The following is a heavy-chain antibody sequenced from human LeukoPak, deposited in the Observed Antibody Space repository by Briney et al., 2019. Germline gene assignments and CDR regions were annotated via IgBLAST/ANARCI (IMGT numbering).Heavy chain of an antibody. CDR2: ISYDGSNK. D-gene: IGHD3-22*01. V-gene: IGHV3-30-3*01. Sequence: GGSLRLSCAASGFTYTNYWMTWVRQAPGKGLEWVAVISYDGSNKYYADSVKGRFTISRDNSKNTLYLQMNSLRAEDTAVYYCARDFSGYYVLDIWGQGTMVTVSS. CDR3: ARDFSGYYVLDI. J-gene: IGHJ3*02. CDR1: GFTYTNYW.